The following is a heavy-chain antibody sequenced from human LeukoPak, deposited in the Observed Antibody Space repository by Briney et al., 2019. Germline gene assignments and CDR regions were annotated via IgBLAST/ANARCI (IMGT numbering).Heavy chain of an antibody. V-gene: IGHV3-48*04. CDR2: ISSTGSTI. CDR3: ARVTTAFDC. D-gene: IGHD4-17*01. J-gene: IGHJ4*02. CDR1: GFTFSSYW. Sequence: GGSLRLSCAASGFTFSSYWMSWVRQAPGKGLEWISYISSTGSTIYYADSVKGRFTMSRDNAKNSLYLQMNSLRAEDTAVYYCARVTTAFDCWGQGTLVTVSS.